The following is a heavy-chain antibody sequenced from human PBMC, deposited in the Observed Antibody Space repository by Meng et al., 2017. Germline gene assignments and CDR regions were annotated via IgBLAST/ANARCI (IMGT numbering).Heavy chain of an antibody. CDR1: AHTLSSDG. CDR3: ATRGNPYLDC. V-gene: IGHV1-18*01. Sequence: GQLGRSGAGVKKPGPSLKVSCNASAHTLSSDGFAWVRQGPGQGLEWMGWINAYNGYTDYAQKFLGRVTLTTDTSTNTGYMELRSLTSDDTAVYYCATRGNPYLDCWGQGTLVTVSS. CDR2: INAYNGYT. J-gene: IGHJ4*02.